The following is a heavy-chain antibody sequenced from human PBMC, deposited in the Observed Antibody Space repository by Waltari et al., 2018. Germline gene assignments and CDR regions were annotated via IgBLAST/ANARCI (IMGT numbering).Heavy chain of an antibody. CDR3: AREKDYGDYDWFDP. D-gene: IGHD4-17*01. CDR2: ISYDGSNK. V-gene: IGHV3-30*07. CDR1: GFTFSSYA. J-gene: IGHJ5*02. Sequence: QVQLVESGGGVVQPGRSLRLSCAASGFTFSSYAMHWVRQAPGKGLEWVAVISYDGSNKYYADSVKGRFTISRDNAKNSLYLQMNSLRAEDTAVYYCAREKDYGDYDWFDPWGQGTLVTVSS.